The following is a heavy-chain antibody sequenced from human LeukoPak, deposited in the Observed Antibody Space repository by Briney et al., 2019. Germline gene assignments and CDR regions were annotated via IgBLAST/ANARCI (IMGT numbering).Heavy chain of an antibody. V-gene: IGHV1-2*02. CDR2: INPNSGGT. J-gene: IGHJ4*02. D-gene: IGHD3-16*01. CDR3: ARDNDSRDPPHFDY. Sequence: EASVKVSCKASGYIFSGYYMHWVRQAPGQGLEWMGWINPNSGGTNYAQKFQGRVTMTRDTSISTAYMELSRLRSEDTAVYYCARDNDSRDPPHFDYWGQGTLVTVSS. CDR1: GYIFSGYY.